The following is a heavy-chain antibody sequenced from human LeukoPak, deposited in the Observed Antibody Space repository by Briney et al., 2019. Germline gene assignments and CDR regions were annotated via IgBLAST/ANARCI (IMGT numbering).Heavy chain of an antibody. CDR3: ASGGWRPGY. V-gene: IGHV4-61*02. CDR1: GDSISSGDYY. Sequence: SQTLSLTCTVSGDSISSGDYYWSWIRQPAGKGLEWIGRISSSGSTNYNPSLKSRVTISVDTSKNQFSLKLSSVTAADTAVYYCASGGWRPGYWGQGTLVTVSS. J-gene: IGHJ4*02. CDR2: ISSSGST. D-gene: IGHD6-19*01.